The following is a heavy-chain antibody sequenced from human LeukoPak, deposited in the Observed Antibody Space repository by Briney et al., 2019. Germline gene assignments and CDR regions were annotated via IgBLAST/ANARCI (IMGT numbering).Heavy chain of an antibody. CDR3: ARVYYDSSGYQFDY. CDR1: GGSISSGSYY. CDR2: IYTSGST. J-gene: IGHJ4*02. D-gene: IGHD3-22*01. V-gene: IGHV4-61*02. Sequence: SETLSLTCTVSGGSISSGSYYWSWIRQPAGKGLEWIGRIYTSGSTNYNPSLKSRVTISVDTSKNQFSLKLSSVTAADTAVYYCARVYYDSSGYQFDYWGQGTLVTVSS.